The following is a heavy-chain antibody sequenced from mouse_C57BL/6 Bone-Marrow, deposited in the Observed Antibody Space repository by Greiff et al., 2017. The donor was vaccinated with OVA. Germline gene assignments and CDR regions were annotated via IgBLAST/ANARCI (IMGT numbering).Heavy chain of an antibody. V-gene: IGHV1-55*01. CDR2: LYPGSGST. J-gene: IGHJ3*01. CDR1: GYTFTSYW. CDR3: ARSGDSAWFAY. D-gene: IGHD2-13*01. Sequence: VQLVQSGAELVKPGASVTMSCKASGYTFTSYWISWVKQRPGQGLEWIGDLYPGSGSTNYNEKFKSKATLTVDTSSSTAYMQLSSLTSEDSAVDYCARSGDSAWFAYWGQGTRVTVSA.